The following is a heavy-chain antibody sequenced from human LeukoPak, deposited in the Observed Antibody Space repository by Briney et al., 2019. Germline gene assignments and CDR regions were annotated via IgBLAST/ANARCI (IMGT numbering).Heavy chain of an antibody. V-gene: IGHV3-9*01. CDR3: AKESSGWRAFDY. CDR2: ISWNSGSI. CDR1: GFTFDDYA. J-gene: IGHJ4*02. Sequence: GGSLRLSCAASGFTFDDYAMHWVRQAPGKGLEWVSGISWNSGSIGYADSVKGRFTISRDNAKNSLYLQMNSLRAEDTALYYCAKESSGWRAFDYWGQGTLVTVSS. D-gene: IGHD6-19*01.